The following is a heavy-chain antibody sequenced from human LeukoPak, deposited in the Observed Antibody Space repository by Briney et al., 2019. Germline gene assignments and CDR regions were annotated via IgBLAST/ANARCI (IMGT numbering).Heavy chain of an antibody. CDR1: GFTFSSYG. V-gene: IGHV3-21*05. Sequence: GGSLRLSCAASGFTFSSYGMHWVRQAPGKGLEWISYISSSSSYTNYVDSVKGRFTISRDNAKNSLYLQMNSLRAEDTAVYYCVRAVSVSSYYFDYWGQGTLVTVSS. CDR2: ISSSSSYT. D-gene: IGHD5/OR15-5a*01. CDR3: VRAVSVSSYYFDY. J-gene: IGHJ4*02.